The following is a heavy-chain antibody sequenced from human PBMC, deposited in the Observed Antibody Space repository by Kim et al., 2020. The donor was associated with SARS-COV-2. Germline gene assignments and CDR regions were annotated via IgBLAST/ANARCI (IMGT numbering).Heavy chain of an antibody. D-gene: IGHD5-18*01. CDR3: SKKGYSYSEGY. V-gene: IGHV3-23*01. Sequence: GGSLRLSCAVSGFTFSSSDMTWVRQAPGKGLEWVSTIVGSGGSTYYADSVKGRFTISKYNSKNTLYLQMNSLRVEDTAVYYCSKKGYSYSEGYWGQGTLVTVSS. CDR2: IVGSGGST. CDR1: GFTFSSSD. J-gene: IGHJ4*02.